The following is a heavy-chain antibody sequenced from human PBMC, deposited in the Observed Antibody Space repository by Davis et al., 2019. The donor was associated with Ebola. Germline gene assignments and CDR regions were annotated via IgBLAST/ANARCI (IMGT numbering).Heavy chain of an antibody. CDR3: ARGGGGETTVTTSAFDI. Sequence: SETLSLTCAMYGGSFNRYSWNWIRQSPGKGLEWIGEINHSGSTDFNPSLKSRVTISIDTSKSQFSLRLKSMTAADTAVYYYARGGGGETTVTTSAFDIWGQGTLVTVSS. D-gene: IGHD4-17*01. CDR2: INHSGST. J-gene: IGHJ3*02. V-gene: IGHV4-34*01. CDR1: GGSFNRYS.